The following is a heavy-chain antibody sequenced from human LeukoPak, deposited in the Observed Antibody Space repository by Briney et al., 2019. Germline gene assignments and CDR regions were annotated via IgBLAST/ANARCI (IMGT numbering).Heavy chain of an antibody. Sequence: GGSLRLSCAASGFTFSSYWMSWVRQAPGKGLEWVANIKQDGSEKYYVDSVKGRFTISRDGAKNSLFLQMNSLRAEDTAVYYCARGYYDSSGSPFDYWGQGTLVTVSS. J-gene: IGHJ4*02. V-gene: IGHV3-7*01. CDR3: ARGYYDSSGSPFDY. D-gene: IGHD3-22*01. CDR2: IKQDGSEK. CDR1: GFTFSSYW.